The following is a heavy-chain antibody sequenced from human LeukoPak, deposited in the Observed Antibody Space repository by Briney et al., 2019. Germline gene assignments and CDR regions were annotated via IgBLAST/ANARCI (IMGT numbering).Heavy chain of an antibody. CDR3: ASFEGATNSFGY. CDR2: INHSGST. CDR1: GGSFSGYY. J-gene: IGHJ4*02. Sequence: SETLSLTCAVYGGSFSGYYWSWIRQPPGKGLEWIGEINHSGSTNYNPSLKSRVTISVDTSKIQFSLKLSSVTAADTAVYYCASFEGATNSFGYWGQGTLVTVSS. V-gene: IGHV4-34*01. D-gene: IGHD1-26*01.